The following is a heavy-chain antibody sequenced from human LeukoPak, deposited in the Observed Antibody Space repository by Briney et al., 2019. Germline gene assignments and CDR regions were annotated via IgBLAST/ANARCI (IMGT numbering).Heavy chain of an antibody. CDR3: ARGGGEQPHTTEFDY. J-gene: IGHJ4*02. V-gene: IGHV4-34*01. CDR1: GGSFSGYY. D-gene: IGHD3-16*01. CDR2: INHSGST. Sequence: PSETLSLTCAVYGGSFSGYYWSWIRQPPGKGLEWIGEINHSGSTNYNPSLKSRVTISVDTSKNQSSLKLSSVTAADTAVYYCARGGGEQPHTTEFDYWGQGTLVTVSS.